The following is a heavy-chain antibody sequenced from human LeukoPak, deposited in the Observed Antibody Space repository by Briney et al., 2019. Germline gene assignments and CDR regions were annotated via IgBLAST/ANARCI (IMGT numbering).Heavy chain of an antibody. V-gene: IGHV1-46*01. Sequence: GASVKVSCKASGYTFTSYYMHWVRQAPGQGLEWMGIINPSGGSTSYAQKFQGRVTMTRDTSTSTVYMELSSLRSEDTAVYYCARGSAAAVGYYYYYGMDVWGQGTTVTVSS. CDR3: ARGSAAAVGYYYYYGMDV. CDR2: INPSGGST. CDR1: GYTFTSYY. D-gene: IGHD6-13*01. J-gene: IGHJ6*02.